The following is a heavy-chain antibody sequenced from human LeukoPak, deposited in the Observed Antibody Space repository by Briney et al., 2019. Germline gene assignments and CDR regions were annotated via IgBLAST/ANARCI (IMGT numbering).Heavy chain of an antibody. CDR1: GFTFSSYA. D-gene: IGHD6-6*01. CDR2: ISVSGGST. V-gene: IGHV3-23*01. J-gene: IGHJ3*02. CDR3: AKELVWVHAFDI. Sequence: GGSVTLSCPASGFTFSSYAMRGVRQAPGKGLAWVAAISVSGGSTYYAASVKGRFTISIDNSKNQLYLQMNSLRAEDTAVYYCAKELVWVHAFDIWGQGTMVTVSS.